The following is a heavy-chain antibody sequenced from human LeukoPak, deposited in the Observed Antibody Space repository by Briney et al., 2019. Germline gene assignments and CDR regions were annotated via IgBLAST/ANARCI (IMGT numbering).Heavy chain of an antibody. J-gene: IGHJ4*02. D-gene: IGHD3-10*01. CDR1: GYSISRSNW. V-gene: IGHV4-28*01. Sequence: SETLSLTCAVCGYSISRSNWWGAIRPPPGTGLEWIGYIYYSGSTYYRPSLKSQVTMSVETSKNQFSLKVSSVTAVDTAVYCCARYPGGDYWGQGTLVTVSS. CDR3: ARYPGGDY. CDR2: IYYSGST.